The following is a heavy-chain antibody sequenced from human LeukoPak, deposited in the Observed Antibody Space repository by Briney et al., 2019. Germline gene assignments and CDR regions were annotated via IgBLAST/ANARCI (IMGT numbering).Heavy chain of an antibody. J-gene: IGHJ6*03. V-gene: IGHV4-39*07. CDR3: ARVHYDYVWGSYRSTGYYYYYYMDV. Sequence: SETLSLTCTVSGNSISSGDYYWSWIRQPPGKGLEWIGSIYYSGSTYYNPSLKSRVTISVDTSKNQFSLKLSSVTAADTAVYYCARVHYDYVWGSYRSTGYYYYYYMDVWGKGTTVTVSS. D-gene: IGHD3-16*02. CDR1: GNSISSGDYY. CDR2: IYYSGST.